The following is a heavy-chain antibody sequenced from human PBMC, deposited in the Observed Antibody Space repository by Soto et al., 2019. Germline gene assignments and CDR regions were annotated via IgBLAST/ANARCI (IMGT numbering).Heavy chain of an antibody. Sequence: QVQLVESGGGVVQPGRSLRLSCAASGFTFSSYGMHWVRQAPGKGLEWVAVISYDGSNKYYADSVKGRFTISRDNSKNTLYRQMNSLRAEDTAVYYCAKGGLRYFDWLTDFDYWGQGTLVTVSS. CDR3: AKGGLRYFDWLTDFDY. J-gene: IGHJ4*02. D-gene: IGHD3-9*01. V-gene: IGHV3-30*18. CDR2: ISYDGSNK. CDR1: GFTFSSYG.